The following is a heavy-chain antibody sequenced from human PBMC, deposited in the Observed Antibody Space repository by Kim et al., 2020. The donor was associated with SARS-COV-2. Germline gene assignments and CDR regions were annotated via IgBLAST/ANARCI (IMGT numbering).Heavy chain of an antibody. J-gene: IGHJ6*01. Sequence: GGSLRLSCAASGFTFGNCAMRWVRQAPGKGLEWVSGVSGIICAIGYADSVKGRFTISRDNAKNSLYLQMNSLRTEDTALYYCAKFKVSMGPGFLYGMGG. CDR3: AKFKVSMGPGFLYGMGG. CDR2: VSGIICAI. V-gene: IGHV3-9*01. D-gene: IGHD3-10*01. CDR1: GFTFGNCA.